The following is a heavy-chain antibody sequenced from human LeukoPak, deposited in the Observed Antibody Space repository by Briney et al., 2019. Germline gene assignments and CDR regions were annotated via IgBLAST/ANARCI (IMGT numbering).Heavy chain of an antibody. CDR1: GYTFTGYY. CDR2: INPNSGGT. Sequence: ASVKVSCKASGYTFTGYYMHWVRQAPGQGLEWMGWINPNSGGTNYAQKFQGWVTMTRDTSISTAYMELSRLRSDDTAVYYCARERRYCSGGSCYFDYWAREPWSPSPQ. J-gene: IGHJ4*02. D-gene: IGHD2-15*01. CDR3: ARERRYCSGGSCYFDY. V-gene: IGHV1-2*04.